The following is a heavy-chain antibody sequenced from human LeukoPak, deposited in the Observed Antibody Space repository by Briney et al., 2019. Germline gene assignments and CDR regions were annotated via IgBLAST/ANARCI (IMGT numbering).Heavy chain of an antibody. J-gene: IGHJ3*02. Sequence: PGGSLRLSCAASGFTVSSNYMSWVRQAPGKGLEWVSAISGSGGSTYYADSVKGRFTISRDNSKNTLYLQMNSLRAEDTAVYYCAKGMITMIVVVTDAFDIWGQGTMVTVSS. CDR3: AKGMITMIVVVTDAFDI. CDR2: ISGSGGST. CDR1: GFTVSSNY. V-gene: IGHV3-23*01. D-gene: IGHD3-22*01.